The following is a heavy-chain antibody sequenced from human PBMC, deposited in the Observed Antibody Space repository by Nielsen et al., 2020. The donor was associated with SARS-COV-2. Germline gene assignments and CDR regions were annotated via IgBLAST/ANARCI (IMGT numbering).Heavy chain of an antibody. V-gene: IGHV3-73*01. Sequence: GGSLRLSCAASGFTFSGSAMHWVRQASGKGLEWVGRIRSKANSYATAYAASVKGRFTISRDNSKNTLFLQMNTLRAEDTAVYYCAHVGYYNDWDPRPYGLDGWGQGTTVTVSS. CDR1: GFTFSGSA. J-gene: IGHJ6*02. CDR2: IRSKANSYAT. D-gene: IGHD3-22*01. CDR3: AHVGYYNDWDPRPYGLDG.